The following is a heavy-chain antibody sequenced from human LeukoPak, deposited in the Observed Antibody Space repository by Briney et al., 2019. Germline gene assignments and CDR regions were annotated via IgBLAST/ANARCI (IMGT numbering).Heavy chain of an antibody. CDR2: IYYRGST. CDR1: GGSISSGSYY. V-gene: IGHV4-39*07. CDR3: ARDQGGSYSDYYYYYMDV. D-gene: IGHD1-26*01. J-gene: IGHJ6*03. Sequence: PSQTLSLTCTVSGGSISSGSYYWGWIRQPPGKGLEWIGSIYYRGSTNYNPSLKSRVTMSVDTSKNQFSLKLSSVTAADTAVYYCARDQGGSYSDYYYYYMDVWGKGTTVTVSS.